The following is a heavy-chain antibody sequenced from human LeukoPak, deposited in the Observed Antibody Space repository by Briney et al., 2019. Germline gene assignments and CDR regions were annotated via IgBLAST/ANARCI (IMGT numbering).Heavy chain of an antibody. CDR2: IKQDGSEK. CDR3: ARVYYYDSSGYYFGSSDAFDI. J-gene: IGHJ3*02. V-gene: IGHV3-7*01. Sequence: GGSLRLSCAASGFTFSSYWMSWVRQAPGKGLEWVANIKQDGSEKYYVDSVKGRFTISRDNAKNSLYLQMNSLRAEDTAVYYCARVYYYDSSGYYFGSSDAFDIWGQGTMVTVSS. D-gene: IGHD3-22*01. CDR1: GFTFSSYW.